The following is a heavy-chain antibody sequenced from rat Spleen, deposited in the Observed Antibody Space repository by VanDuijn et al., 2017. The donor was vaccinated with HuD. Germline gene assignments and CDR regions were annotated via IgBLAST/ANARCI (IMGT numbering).Heavy chain of an antibody. V-gene: IGHV2-41*01. J-gene: IGHJ2*01. Sequence: QVQLKESGPDLVQPSQTLSLTCTVSGFSLTSYNVHWVRQPAGKGLEWMGVIWNTGATRYNSALKSRLNISKDTSKSQVFLKMNSLQTEDTATYYCARDYYSGDVGWGQGVMVTVSS. CDR1: GFSLTSYN. CDR2: IWNTGAT. CDR3: ARDYYSGDVG. D-gene: IGHD1-1*01.